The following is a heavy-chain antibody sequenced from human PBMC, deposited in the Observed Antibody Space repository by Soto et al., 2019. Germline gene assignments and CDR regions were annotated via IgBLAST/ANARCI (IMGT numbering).Heavy chain of an antibody. J-gene: IGHJ4*02. D-gene: IGHD5-12*01. CDR2: ISSNGGST. Sequence: GGSLRLSCAASGFTFSSYAMHWVRQAPGKGLEYVSAISSNGGSTYYANSVKGRFTISRDNSKNTLYLQMGSLRAEDMAVYYCARGGRGYEFDYWGQGTLVTSPQ. CDR3: ARGGRGYEFDY. CDR1: GFTFSSYA. V-gene: IGHV3-64*01.